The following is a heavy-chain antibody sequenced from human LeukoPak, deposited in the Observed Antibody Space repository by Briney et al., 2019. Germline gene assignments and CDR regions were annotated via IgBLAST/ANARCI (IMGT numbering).Heavy chain of an antibody. D-gene: IGHD2-15*01. CDR1: GLSIGNYH. J-gene: IGHJ4*02. CDR2: LYTNRRN. Sequence: PSETLSLTCSVSGLSIGNYHWNWIRQSAGKGLEWVGRLYTNRRNDYTPCLNGRVTISSDKSKNQFSLNLSSVTAADTAVYDCARDPGVATSLDYWGQGILVTVSS. CDR3: ARDPGVATSLDY. V-gene: IGHV4-4*07.